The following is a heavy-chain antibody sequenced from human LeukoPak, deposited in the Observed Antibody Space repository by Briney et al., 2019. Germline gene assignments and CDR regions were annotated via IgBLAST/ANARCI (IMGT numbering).Heavy chain of an antibody. V-gene: IGHV1-46*01. D-gene: IGHD1-26*01. Sequence: GAPVKVSCKASGYTFTSYYMHWVRQAPGQGLEWMGIINPSGGSTGYAQKFQGRVTMTRDTSTSTVYMELSSLRSEDTAVYYCARDLVVGAISQDYWGQGTLVTVSS. J-gene: IGHJ4*02. CDR1: GYTFTSYY. CDR2: INPSGGST. CDR3: ARDLVVGAISQDY.